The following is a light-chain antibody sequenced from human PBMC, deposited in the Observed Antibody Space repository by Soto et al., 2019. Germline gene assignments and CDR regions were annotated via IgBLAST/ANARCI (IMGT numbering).Light chain of an antibody. CDR3: QQYGSGTPMYT. V-gene: IGKV3-20*01. J-gene: IGKJ2*01. CDR1: QSVSSSY. Sequence: EIVLTQSPGTLSLSPGERATLSCRASQSVSSSYLAWYQQKPGQAPRLLIYGASSRATGIPDRFSGSGSGTDFTLTISRLEPEDFAVYYCQQYGSGTPMYTFGQGTKLEIK. CDR2: GAS.